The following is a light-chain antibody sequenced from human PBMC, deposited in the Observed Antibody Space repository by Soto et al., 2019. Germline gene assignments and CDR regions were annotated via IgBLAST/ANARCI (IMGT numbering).Light chain of an antibody. CDR3: HSYALSLRNYV. CDR1: TSNIGVHYD. Sequence: QSVLTHPPSVCRVPAQRVPFSCTGSTSNIGVHYDVHWYQHLPGPAPRLLISGDNNRPSAVPDLFSGSNSGTSASLAIIRLQAEDVGDYYFHSYALSLRNYVFGSGTKVTVL. CDR2: GDN. V-gene: IGLV1-40*01. J-gene: IGLJ1*01.